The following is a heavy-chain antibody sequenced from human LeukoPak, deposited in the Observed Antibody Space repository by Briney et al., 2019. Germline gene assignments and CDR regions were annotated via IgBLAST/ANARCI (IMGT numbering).Heavy chain of an antibody. CDR1: GGSISSSEYY. CDR2: VYYGGST. V-gene: IGHV4-39*01. CDR3: ARSPVAAWGSYFDY. D-gene: IGHD6-19*01. Sequence: SETLSLTCTVSGGSISSSEYYWGWIRQPPGKGLEWIGNVYYGGSTYYSPSLKSRVTISVDTSKSQFSLRLSSVTAADTAVYYCARSPVAAWGSYFDYWGQGTLVTVSS. J-gene: IGHJ4*02.